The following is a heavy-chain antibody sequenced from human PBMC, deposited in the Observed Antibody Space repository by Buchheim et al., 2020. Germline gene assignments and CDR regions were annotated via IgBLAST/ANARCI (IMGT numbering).Heavy chain of an antibody. Sequence: QLQLQESGPGLVKPSETLSLTCTVSGGSISSSSYYWGWIRQPPGNGLEWIGSIYYSGSTYYNPSLKSRVTISVDPSKNQFSLKLSSVTAEDTAVYYCARRIGVEDIGLSLVGGMDVWGQGTT. CDR2: IYYSGST. D-gene: IGHD2-8*01. J-gene: IGHJ6*02. CDR1: GGSISSSSYY. CDR3: ARRIGVEDIGLSLVGGMDV. V-gene: IGHV4-39*01.